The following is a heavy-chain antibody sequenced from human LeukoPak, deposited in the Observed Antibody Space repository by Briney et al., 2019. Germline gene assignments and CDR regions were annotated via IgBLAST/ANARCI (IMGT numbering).Heavy chain of an antibody. D-gene: IGHD3-9*01. Sequence: SETLSLTCTVSGGSISSYYWSWIRQPAGKGLEWIGTIYNSGSTYYNPSLKSRVIISVDTSKNQFSLKLNSVTAADTAVYYCARDLNIMTAHDAFDIWGQGTMVTVSS. CDR2: IYNSGST. CDR1: GGSISSYY. V-gene: IGHV4-4*07. J-gene: IGHJ3*02. CDR3: ARDLNIMTAHDAFDI.